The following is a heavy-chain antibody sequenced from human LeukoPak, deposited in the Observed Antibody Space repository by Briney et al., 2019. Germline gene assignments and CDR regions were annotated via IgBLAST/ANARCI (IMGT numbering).Heavy chain of an antibody. Sequence: ASVKVSCKASGYTFTSYGISWVRQAPGQGLEWMGWISAYNGNTNYAQKLQGRVTMTTDTSTSTAYTELRSLRSDDTAVYYCARPLSWFGELLFGGGYYFDYWGQGTLVTVSS. D-gene: IGHD3-10*01. J-gene: IGHJ4*02. CDR1: GYTFTSYG. V-gene: IGHV1-18*04. CDR3: ARPLSWFGELLFGGGYYFDY. CDR2: ISAYNGNT.